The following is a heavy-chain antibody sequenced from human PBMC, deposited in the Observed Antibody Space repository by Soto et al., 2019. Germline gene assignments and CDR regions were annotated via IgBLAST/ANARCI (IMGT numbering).Heavy chain of an antibody. CDR2: ISSNGGST. J-gene: IGHJ4*02. D-gene: IGHD1-1*01. CDR1: GFTFSSYA. CDR3: ARGGPGTDVPFDY. Sequence: HPGGSLRLSCSASGFTFSSYAMHWVRQAPGKGLEYVSAISSNGGSTYYADSVKGRFTISRDNSKNTLYLQMNSLRVEDTAVYYCARGGPGTDVPFDYWGQGTLVTVSS. V-gene: IGHV3-64*04.